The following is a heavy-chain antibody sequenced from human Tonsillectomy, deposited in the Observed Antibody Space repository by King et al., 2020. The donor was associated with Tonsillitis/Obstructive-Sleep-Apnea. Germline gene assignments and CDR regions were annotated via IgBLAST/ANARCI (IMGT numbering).Heavy chain of an antibody. Sequence: VQLVESGGGLVKPGGSLRLSCAASGFTFSSYSMNWVRQAPGKGLEWVSSISSSSSYIYYADSVKGRFTISRGNAKNSLYLQMNSLRAEDTAVYYCARSPYGDHYYYYYMDVWGKGTTVTVSS. CDR2: ISSSSSYI. CDR3: ARSPYGDHYYYYYMDV. V-gene: IGHV3-21*01. CDR1: GFTFSSYS. J-gene: IGHJ6*03. D-gene: IGHD4-17*01.